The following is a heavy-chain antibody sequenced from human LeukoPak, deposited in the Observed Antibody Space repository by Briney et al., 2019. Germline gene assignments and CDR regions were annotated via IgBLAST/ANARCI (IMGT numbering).Heavy chain of an antibody. V-gene: IGHV1-2*02. D-gene: IGHD3-10*01. CDR1: GYTFTGYY. CDR2: INPNSGAT. Sequence: AASVKVSCKASGYTFTGYYMSWVRQAPGQGFEWMGWINPNSGATNYAQKFQGRVTMTRDTSINTAYMELNRLRLDDTAVYYCARPDYGSGNYYYFEYWGQGTLVTVSS. CDR3: ARPDYGSGNYYYFEY. J-gene: IGHJ4*02.